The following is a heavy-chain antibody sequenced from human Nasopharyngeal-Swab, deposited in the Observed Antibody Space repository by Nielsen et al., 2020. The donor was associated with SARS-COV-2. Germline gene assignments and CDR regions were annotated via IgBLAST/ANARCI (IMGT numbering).Heavy chain of an antibody. Sequence: GGSLRLSCAASGFTFDGYALNWIRQAPGKGLEWVAGISCNSCSIGYADSVKGRFTISRDNAKNFLYLQMNSLRAEDTALYYCAKGAQWLLRDELDYWGQGTLVTVSS. J-gene: IGHJ4*02. CDR1: GFTFDGYA. D-gene: IGHD6-19*01. CDR3: AKGAQWLLRDELDY. CDR2: ISCNSCSI. V-gene: IGHV3-9*01.